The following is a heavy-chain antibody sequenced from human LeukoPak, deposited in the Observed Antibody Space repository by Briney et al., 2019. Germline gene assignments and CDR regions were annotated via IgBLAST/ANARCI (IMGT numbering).Heavy chain of an antibody. CDR1: GGSISSGGYY. Sequence: SQTLSLTCTVSGGSISSGGYYWSWIRQHPGTGLEWIGYIYYSGSTYYNPSLKSRVTISVDTSKNQFSLKLSSVTAADTAVYYCARDRSKGRYDYYYGMDVWGQGTTVTVSS. V-gene: IGHV4-31*03. CDR3: ARDRSKGRYDYYYGMDV. J-gene: IGHJ6*02. D-gene: IGHD5-12*01. CDR2: IYYSGST.